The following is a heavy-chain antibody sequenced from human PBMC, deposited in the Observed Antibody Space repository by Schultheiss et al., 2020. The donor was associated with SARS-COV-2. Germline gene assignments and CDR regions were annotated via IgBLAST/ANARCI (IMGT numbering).Heavy chain of an antibody. D-gene: IGHD1-26*01. CDR1: GGSISSSNW. CDR2: IYHSGST. J-gene: IGHJ6*02. Sequence: SETLSLTCAVSGGSISSSNWWSWVRQPPGKGLEWIGEIYHSGSTNYNPSLKSRVTISVDKSKNQFSLKLSSVTAADTAVYYCARDKVGAPYYYYGMDVWGQGTTVTVSS. V-gene: IGHV4-4*02. CDR3: ARDKVGAPYYYYGMDV.